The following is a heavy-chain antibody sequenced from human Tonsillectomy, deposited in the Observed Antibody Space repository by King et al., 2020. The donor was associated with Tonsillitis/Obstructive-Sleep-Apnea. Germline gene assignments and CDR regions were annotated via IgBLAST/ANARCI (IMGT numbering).Heavy chain of an antibody. D-gene: IGHD6-13*01. Sequence: LVESGGGVVQPGRSLRLSCAASGFTFSSYAMHWVRQAPGKGLEWVGVISYDGTNKFYADSVKGRFTVSRDNSKNTLYLQMNSLRAEDTAVYYCARVGVESSWYYYNTTIDAFDIWGQGTMVTVSS. J-gene: IGHJ3*02. CDR3: ARVGVESSWYYYNTTIDAFDI. V-gene: IGHV3-30*04. CDR2: ISYDGTNK. CDR1: GFTFSSYA.